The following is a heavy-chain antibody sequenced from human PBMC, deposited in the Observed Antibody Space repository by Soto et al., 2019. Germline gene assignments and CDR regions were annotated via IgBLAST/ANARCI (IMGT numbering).Heavy chain of an antibody. CDR2: INHSGST. V-gene: IGHV4-34*01. Sequence: QVQLQQWGAGLLKPSETLSLTCAVYGGSFSGYYWSWIRQPPGKGLEWIGEINHSGSTNYNPSLKSRVAILVDTSKNQFSLKLSSVTAADTAVYYCARGGMDGDYLRWFDPWGQGTLVTVSS. CDR3: ARGGMDGDYLRWFDP. D-gene: IGHD4-17*01. CDR1: GGSFSGYY. J-gene: IGHJ5*02.